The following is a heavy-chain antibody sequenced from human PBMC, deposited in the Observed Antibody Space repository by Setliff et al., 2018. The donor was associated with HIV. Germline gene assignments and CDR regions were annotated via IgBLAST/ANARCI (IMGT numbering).Heavy chain of an antibody. Sequence: ASVKVSCKASGDTFNNYAISWVRQAPGQGLEWMGGIIPNSGGTKYAQKFQGRVTMTRDTSISTAYMELSRLISDDTAVYYCARVLWGNPRDWGQGTLVTVSS. CDR2: IIPNSGGT. CDR3: ARVLWGNPRD. J-gene: IGHJ4*02. D-gene: IGHD7-27*01. V-gene: IGHV1-2*02. CDR1: GDTFNNYA.